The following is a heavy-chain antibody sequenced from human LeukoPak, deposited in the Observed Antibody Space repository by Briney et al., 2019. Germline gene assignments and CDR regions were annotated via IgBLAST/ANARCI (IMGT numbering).Heavy chain of an antibody. CDR2: IKPDVRDK. CDR3: AREDMWAFDM. V-gene: IGHV3-7*01. CDR1: VFTFSHYW. J-gene: IGHJ3*02. D-gene: IGHD2-15*01. Sequence: GGSLRLSCAASVFTFSHYWMSWVRQAPGKGREWVANIKPDVRDKYYVDSVKGRFTIYRDNAKNTLYLQMDSLRAEDTAVYYCAREDMWAFDMWGQGTMVTVSS.